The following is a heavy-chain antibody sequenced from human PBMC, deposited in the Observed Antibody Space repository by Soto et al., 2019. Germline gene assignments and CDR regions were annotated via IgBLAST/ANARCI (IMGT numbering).Heavy chain of an antibody. J-gene: IGHJ6*02. Sequence: EKLSVTCAVYGGSFRRYYWSWIRQPPGKGLEWIGEINHSGSTNYNPSLKSRVTISVDTSKNQFSLKLSSVTAADTAVYYCARFWSNYDFWSGPLYGMDVLGQCPPVT. D-gene: IGHD3-3*01. CDR3: ARFWSNYDFWSGPLYGMDV. V-gene: IGHV4-34*01. CDR2: INHSGST. CDR1: GGSFRRYY.